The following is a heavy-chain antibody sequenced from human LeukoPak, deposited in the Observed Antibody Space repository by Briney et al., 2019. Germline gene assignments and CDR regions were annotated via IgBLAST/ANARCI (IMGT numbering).Heavy chain of an antibody. V-gene: IGHV3-30-3*01. D-gene: IGHD3-10*01. J-gene: IGHJ4*02. CDR3: ARALRYYYGSGSYYNVDY. Sequence: GGSLRLSCAASGFTFSSYAMHWVRQAPGKGLEWVAVISYDGSNKYYADSVKGRFTISRDNSKNTLYLQMNSLRAEDTAVYYCARALRYYYGSGSYYNVDYWGQGTLVTVSS. CDR1: GFTFSSYA. CDR2: ISYDGSNK.